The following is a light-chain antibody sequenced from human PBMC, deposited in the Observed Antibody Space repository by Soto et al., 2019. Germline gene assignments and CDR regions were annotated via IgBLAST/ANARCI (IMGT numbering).Light chain of an antibody. V-gene: IGKV3-20*01. J-gene: IGKJ3*01. CDR3: QEYRSSPRSS. Sequence: EIGLTQSPGTLSLSPGERATLSCRASQSVSSSYLAWYQQKPGQAPRLLIYGASSRATGIPDRFSGSGSGTYFSLTISRLEPEDFAVYYDQEYRSSPRSSFGAGTKVDIK. CDR2: GAS. CDR1: QSVSSSY.